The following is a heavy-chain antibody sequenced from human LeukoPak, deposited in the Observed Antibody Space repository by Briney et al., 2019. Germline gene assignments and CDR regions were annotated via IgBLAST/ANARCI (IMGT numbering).Heavy chain of an antibody. Sequence: SETLSLTCTVSGGSISSCYWSWIRQPAGKVLEWIGRIYSSGSTNYNPSLKSRVTISVDTSKNQFSLKLSSVTAADTAVYYCARGRYSSGWYCLDYWGQGTLVTVSS. CDR1: GGSISSCY. V-gene: IGHV4-4*07. CDR2: IYSSGST. J-gene: IGHJ4*02. CDR3: ARGRYSSGWYCLDY. D-gene: IGHD6-19*01.